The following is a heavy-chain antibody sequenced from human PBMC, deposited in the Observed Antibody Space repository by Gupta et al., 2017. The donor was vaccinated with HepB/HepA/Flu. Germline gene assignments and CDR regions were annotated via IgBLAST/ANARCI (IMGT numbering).Heavy chain of an antibody. V-gene: IGHV4-30-2*01. J-gene: IGHJ4*02. Sequence: QLQLQESGSGLVKPSQTLSLTCAVSGGSISSGGYSWSWIRQPPGKGLEWIGYIYHSGSTYYNPSLKSRVTISVDRSKNQFSLKLSSVTAADTAVYYCARAVDIVATRLGYFDYWGQGTLVTVSS. CDR2: IYHSGST. D-gene: IGHD5-12*01. CDR3: ARAVDIVATRLGYFDY. CDR1: GGSISSGGYS.